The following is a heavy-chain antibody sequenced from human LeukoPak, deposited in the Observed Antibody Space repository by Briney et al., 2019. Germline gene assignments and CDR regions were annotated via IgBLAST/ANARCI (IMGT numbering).Heavy chain of an antibody. V-gene: IGHV1-58*01. Sequence: SVKVSCKASGFTFTSSAVQWVRQARGQRLEWIGWIVVGSGNTNYAQKFQERVTITRDMSTSTAYMELSSPRSEDTAVYYCAATGFFDMVRGVMSFDYWGQGTLVTVSS. D-gene: IGHD3-10*01. CDR3: AATGFFDMVRGVMSFDY. CDR1: GFTFTSSA. CDR2: IVVGSGNT. J-gene: IGHJ4*02.